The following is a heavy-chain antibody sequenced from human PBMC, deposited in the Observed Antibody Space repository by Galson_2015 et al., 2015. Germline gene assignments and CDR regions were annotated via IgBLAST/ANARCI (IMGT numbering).Heavy chain of an antibody. D-gene: IGHD3-3*01. J-gene: IGHJ3*02. V-gene: IGHV4-39*01. CDR1: GGSVSSTTYY. CDR3: ARTTGDPPYYTFDI. Sequence: ATLSLSCTVSGGSVSSTTYYWGWIRQPPGKGLEWIGNIYYSGSTYYNPSLKTRFSISVDTSKNQFSLRLRSATAADTAVYYCARTTGDPPYYTFDIWDQGTRVTISS. CDR2: IYYSGST.